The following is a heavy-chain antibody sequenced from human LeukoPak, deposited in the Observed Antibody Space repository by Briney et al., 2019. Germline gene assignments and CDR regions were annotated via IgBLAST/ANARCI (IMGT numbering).Heavy chain of an antibody. D-gene: IGHD2-15*01. CDR2: IIPILGIA. Sequence: SVKVSCKASGGTFSSYTISWVRQAPGQGLEWMGRIIPILGIANYAQKFQGRVTITADKSTSTAYMELSSLRSEDTAVYYCASPPGYCSGGRCYHGFDYWGQGTLVTVSS. CDR1: GGTFSSYT. CDR3: ASPPGYCSGGRCYHGFDY. J-gene: IGHJ4*02. V-gene: IGHV1-69*02.